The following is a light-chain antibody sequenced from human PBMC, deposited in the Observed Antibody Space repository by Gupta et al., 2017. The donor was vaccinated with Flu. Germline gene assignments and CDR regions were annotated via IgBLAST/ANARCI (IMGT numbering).Light chain of an antibody. Sequence: EIVMTQSPSTLSVSPGERATLSCRASQSVSSDLAWYHQRPGQAPRLLIYGASTRATGIPARFSGRGSGTEFTLTISSLQSEDFAVYYCQQYNNWPPITFGQGTRLEI. J-gene: IGKJ5*01. CDR1: QSVSSD. CDR2: GAS. CDR3: QQYNNWPPIT. V-gene: IGKV3-15*01.